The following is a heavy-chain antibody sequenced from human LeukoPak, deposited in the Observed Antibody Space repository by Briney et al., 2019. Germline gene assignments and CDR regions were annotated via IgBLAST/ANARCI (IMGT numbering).Heavy chain of an antibody. J-gene: IGHJ5*02. CDR3: ARDFWTTVTTVNWFDP. D-gene: IGHD4-17*01. CDR2: INPSGGST. CDR1: GYTFTSYY. V-gene: IGHV1-46*01. Sequence: ASVKVSCKASGYTFTSYYMHWVRQAPGQGLEWMGIINPSGGSTSYAQKFQGRVTMTRDMSTSTVYMELSSLRSEDTAVYYCARDFWTTVTTVNWFDPWGQGTLVTVSS.